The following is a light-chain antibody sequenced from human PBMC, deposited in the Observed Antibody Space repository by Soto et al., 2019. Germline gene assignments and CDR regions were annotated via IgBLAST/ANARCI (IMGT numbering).Light chain of an antibody. CDR2: GNS. CDR3: QSYDSSLSGFYV. J-gene: IGLJ1*01. Sequence: QSALTQPPSVSGAPGQRVTFSSPGGGPNIGANSDVHWYQQLAGAAPKLLIYGNSNRPSGVSDRFSGSKSGTSASLAITGLQAEDEADYYCQSYDSSLSGFYVFGTGTKLTVL. V-gene: IGLV1-40*01. CDR1: GPNIGANSD.